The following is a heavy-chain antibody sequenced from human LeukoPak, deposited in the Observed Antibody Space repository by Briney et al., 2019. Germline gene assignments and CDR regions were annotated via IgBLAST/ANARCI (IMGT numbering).Heavy chain of an antibody. CDR1: GGSISSGGYY. CDR3: ARVVAAAGTEAFDY. D-gene: IGHD6-13*01. V-gene: IGHV4-31*03. Sequence: SETLSLTCTVSGGSISSGGYYWSWIRQHPGKGLEWIGYIYYSGSTYYNPSLKSRVTISVDTSKNQFSLKLSSVTAADTAVYYCARVVAAAGTEAFDYWGQETLVTVSS. J-gene: IGHJ4*02. CDR2: IYYSGST.